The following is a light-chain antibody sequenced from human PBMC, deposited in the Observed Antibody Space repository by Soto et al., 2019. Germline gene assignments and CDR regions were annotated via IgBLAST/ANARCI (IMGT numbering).Light chain of an antibody. Sequence: QSALTQPPSASGSPGQSVTISCTGTSSDVGAYNYVSWYQQHPGKAPKLMNYEVTKRPSGVPDRFSGSKSGNTASLTVSGLQAEDEADYYRSSYADSISVLFGGGTKLTVL. V-gene: IGLV2-8*01. CDR2: EVT. CDR1: SSDVGAYNY. J-gene: IGLJ3*02. CDR3: SSYADSISVL.